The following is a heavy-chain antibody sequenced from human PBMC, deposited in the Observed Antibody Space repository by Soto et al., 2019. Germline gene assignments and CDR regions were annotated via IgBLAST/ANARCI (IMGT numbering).Heavy chain of an antibody. CDR1: GGSSSSGSYY. Sequence: SETLSLTCTVAGGSSSSGSYYWTWIRQHPGKGLEWIGYISYSGSASYNPSLQSRVTISVDTSKNQFSLKLSSVTAADTAVYYCARVSYYYDSSGYYYYWGQGTLVTVSS. CDR3: ARVSYYYDSSGYYYY. V-gene: IGHV4-31*03. CDR2: ISYSGSA. J-gene: IGHJ4*02. D-gene: IGHD3-22*01.